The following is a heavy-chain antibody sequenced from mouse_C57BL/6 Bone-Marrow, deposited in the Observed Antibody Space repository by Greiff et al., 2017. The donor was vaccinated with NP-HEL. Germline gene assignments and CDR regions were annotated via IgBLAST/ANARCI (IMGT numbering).Heavy chain of an antibody. V-gene: IGHV2-2*01. Sequence: QVQLQQSGPGLVQPSQSLSITCTVSGFSLTSYGVHWVRQSPGKGLEWLGVIWSGGSTDYNEAFISRLSIRKDNSKSQFFFKMNSLQADYTSIYSCARNSLNYSMDNWGQGTSVTVSS. CDR1: GFSLTSYG. J-gene: IGHJ4*01. D-gene: IGHD1-1*01. CDR2: IWSGGST. CDR3: ARNSLNYSMDN.